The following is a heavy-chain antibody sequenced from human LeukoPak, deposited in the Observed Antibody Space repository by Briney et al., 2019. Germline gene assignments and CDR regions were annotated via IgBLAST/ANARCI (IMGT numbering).Heavy chain of an antibody. CDR2: IYTSGST. Sequence: SQTLSLTCTVSGGSISSGSYYWSWIRQLAGKGLEWIGRIYTSGSTNYNPSLKSRVTISVDTSKNQFSLKLSSVTAADTAVYYCAREVLLWFGEPPDAFDIWGQGTMVTVSS. CDR3: AREVLLWFGEPPDAFDI. V-gene: IGHV4-61*02. CDR1: GGSISSGSYY. D-gene: IGHD3-10*01. J-gene: IGHJ3*02.